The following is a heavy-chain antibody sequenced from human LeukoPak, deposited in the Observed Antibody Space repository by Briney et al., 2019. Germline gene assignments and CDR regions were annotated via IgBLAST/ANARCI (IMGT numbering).Heavy chain of an antibody. CDR1: GXXFSTYV. V-gene: IGHV3-23*01. CDR3: ANLRGSGSSYFDS. J-gene: IGHJ4*02. CDR2: ISASGIGT. Sequence: GGXXRXSXAXXGXXFSTYVXSWVRQAPGKGLEWVSTISASGIGTYYADSVKGRSTVSRDNSKNTLYLQMNSLRAEDTAVYFCANLRGSGSSYFDSWGQGTLVTVSS. D-gene: IGHD3-10*01.